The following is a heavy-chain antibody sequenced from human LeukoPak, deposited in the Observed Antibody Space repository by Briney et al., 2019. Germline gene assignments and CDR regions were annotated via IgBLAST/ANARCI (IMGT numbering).Heavy chain of an antibody. CDR1: GFTFSSYG. V-gene: IGHV3-30*02. Sequence: GESLKISCAASGFTFSSYGMHWVRQAPGKGLEWVAFIRYDGSNKYYADSVKGRFTISRDNSKNTLYLQMNSLRAEDTAVYYCAKEVGYGENWFDPWGQGTLVTVSS. D-gene: IGHD4-17*01. CDR2: IRYDGSNK. J-gene: IGHJ5*02. CDR3: AKEVGYGENWFDP.